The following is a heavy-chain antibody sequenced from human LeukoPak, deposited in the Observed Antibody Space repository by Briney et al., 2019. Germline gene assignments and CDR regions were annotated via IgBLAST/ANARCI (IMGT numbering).Heavy chain of an antibody. CDR3: ATIYGGNSDY. CDR1: GGSISSGGYS. D-gene: IGHD4-23*01. Sequence: KPSETLSLTCAVSGGSISSGGYSWSWIRQPPGKGLEWIGYIYHSGSTYYNPSLKSRVTISVDRSKNQFSLKLSSVTAADTAVYYCATIYGGNSDYWGQGTLVTVSS. V-gene: IGHV4-30-2*01. CDR2: IYHSGST. J-gene: IGHJ4*02.